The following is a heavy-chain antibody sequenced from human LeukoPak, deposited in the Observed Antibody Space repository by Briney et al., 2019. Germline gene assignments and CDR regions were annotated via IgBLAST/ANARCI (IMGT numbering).Heavy chain of an antibody. J-gene: IGHJ4*02. D-gene: IGHD3-10*01. Sequence: GKSLRLSCAASGFTFSNYAMHWVRQAPGKGLEWVSLISSGGTYEYYADSVKGRFTISRDNSKNTLYLQLNSLRAEDTAVYYCARDSTYYYDSGSSGPHYFDNWGQGTLVAVSS. V-gene: IGHV3-30*01. CDR1: GFTFSNYA. CDR3: ARDSTYYYDSGSSGPHYFDN. CDR2: ISSGGTYE.